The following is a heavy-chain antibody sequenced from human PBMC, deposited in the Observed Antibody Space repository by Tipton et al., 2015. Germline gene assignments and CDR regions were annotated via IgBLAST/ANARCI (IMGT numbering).Heavy chain of an antibody. J-gene: IGHJ3*02. CDR1: AYSISSDYY. D-gene: IGHD1-26*01. Sequence: TLSLTCAVSAYSISSDYYWGWIRQPPGKGLEWIGSISHSGNTYDNPSLKSRVTMSRDTSKNQFSLKLTSVTAADTAVYYCAKDALLGDFPGSFDIWGRGTVVTVSS. V-gene: IGHV4-38-2*02. CDR3: AKDALLGDFPGSFDI. CDR2: ISHSGNT.